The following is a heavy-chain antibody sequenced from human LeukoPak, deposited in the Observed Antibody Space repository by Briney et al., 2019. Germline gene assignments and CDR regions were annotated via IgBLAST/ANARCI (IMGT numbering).Heavy chain of an antibody. CDR2: INHSGST. V-gene: IGHV4-34*01. Sequence: SETLSLTCAVYGGSFSGYYWSWIRQPPGKGLEWIGEINHSGSTNYNPSLKSRVTISVDTSKNQFSLKLSSVTAADTAVYSCARRYCSSTSCYTAPWGQGTLVTVSS. CDR3: ARRYCSSTSCYTAP. CDR1: GGSFSGYY. J-gene: IGHJ5*02. D-gene: IGHD2-2*02.